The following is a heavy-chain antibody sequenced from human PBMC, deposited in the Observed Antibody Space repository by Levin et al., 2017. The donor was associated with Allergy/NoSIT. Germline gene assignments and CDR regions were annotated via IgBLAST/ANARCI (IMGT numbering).Heavy chain of an antibody. CDR2: MNPNNGKT. CDR3: ARVLRYYYDSSGHPLDMYYFDH. D-gene: IGHD3-22*01. J-gene: IGHJ4*02. CDR1: GYTFTSYD. Sequence: AASVKVSCKASGYTFTSYDIIWVRQATGQGLEWMGWMNPNNGKTGYVQKFQGRVSMTSDTSISTAYMELSSLRSEDTAVFYCARVLRYYYDSSGHPLDMYYFDHWGQGTLVTVSS. V-gene: IGHV1-8*01.